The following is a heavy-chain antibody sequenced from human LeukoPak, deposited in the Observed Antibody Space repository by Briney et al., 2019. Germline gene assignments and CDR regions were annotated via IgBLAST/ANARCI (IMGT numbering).Heavy chain of an antibody. CDR1: GGSISSYY. CDR2: KYNSGST. V-gene: IGHV4-59*01. J-gene: IGHJ4*02. Sequence: PLETLSLTCSVSGGSISSYYWSWIRQPPGKGLEWIGYKYNSGSTNYNPSLKSRVTISVDTSKNQFSLKLTSVTAADTAVYYCARSRYGSSWYSDYWGQGTLVIVSS. CDR3: ARSRYGSSWYSDY. D-gene: IGHD6-13*01.